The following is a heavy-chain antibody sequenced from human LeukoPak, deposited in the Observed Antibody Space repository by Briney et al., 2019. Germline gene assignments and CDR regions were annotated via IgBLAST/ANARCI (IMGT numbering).Heavy chain of an antibody. CDR3: AKLTTAVES. CDR1: GFTFSDYY. CDR2: ISSSGSTI. J-gene: IGHJ4*02. Sequence: GGSLRLSCAASGFTFSDYYMSWIRQAPGKGLEWASYISSSGSTIYYPDSVKGRFTISRDNAKNSLFLQMSSLRAEDTAVYYCAKLTTAVESWGQGTLVTVSS. D-gene: IGHD2-21*02. V-gene: IGHV3-11*01.